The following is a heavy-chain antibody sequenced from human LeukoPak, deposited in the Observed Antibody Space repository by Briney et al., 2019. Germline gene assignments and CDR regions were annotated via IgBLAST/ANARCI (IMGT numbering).Heavy chain of an antibody. V-gene: IGHV1-18*01. Sequence: ASVKVSCKASGYTFTSYGISWVRQAPGQGLEWMGWVSAYNGNTNYAQKLQGRVAMTTDTSTSTAYMELRSLRSDDTAVYYCARNTYYYDSSGYYLLDTWGQGTLVTVSS. CDR1: GYTFTSYG. CDR2: VSAYNGNT. CDR3: ARNTYYYDSSGYYLLDT. D-gene: IGHD3-22*01. J-gene: IGHJ5*02.